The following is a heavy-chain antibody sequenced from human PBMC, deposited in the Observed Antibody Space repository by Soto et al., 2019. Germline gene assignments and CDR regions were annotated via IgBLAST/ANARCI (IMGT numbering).Heavy chain of an antibody. J-gene: IGHJ5*02. CDR2: IYYSGST. CDR1: VGSISSYY. V-gene: IGHV4-59*01. D-gene: IGHD2-2*01. CDR3: ARYQPRGVWFDP. Sequence: SETLSLTCTVSVGSISSYYWSWIRQPPGKGLEWIGYIYYSGSTNYNPSLKSRVTISVDTSKNQFSLKLSSVTTADTAVYYCARYQPRGVWFDPWGQGTLVTVSS.